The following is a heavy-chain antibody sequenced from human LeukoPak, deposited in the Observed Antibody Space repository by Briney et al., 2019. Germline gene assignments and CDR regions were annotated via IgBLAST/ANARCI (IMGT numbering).Heavy chain of an antibody. J-gene: IGHJ4*02. V-gene: IGHV3-48*03. CDR1: GFTFSSYE. D-gene: IGHD1-26*01. CDR2: ISSSGTTK. Sequence: PGGSLRLPCAASGFTFSSYEMNWVRQAPGKGLEWVSYISSSGTTKYYADSVKGRFTISRDNSKDTLYLQMNSLRAEDTAAYYCAKDYSGSYLDTIDYWGQGTPVTVSS. CDR3: AKDYSGSYLDTIDY.